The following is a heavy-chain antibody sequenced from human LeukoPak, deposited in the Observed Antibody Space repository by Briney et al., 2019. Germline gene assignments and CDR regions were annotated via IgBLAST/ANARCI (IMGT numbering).Heavy chain of an antibody. CDR3: ARDSAGYSSGCSDY. J-gene: IGHJ4*02. D-gene: IGHD6-19*01. Sequence: PGGSLRLSCAPSGFTFSSYNMNWVRQAPGKGLEGVSSIISSSSYIYYADPVKGRFTISRDNAKNSLYLQMNSLRAEDTAVYYCARDSAGYSSGCSDYWGQGTLVTVSS. V-gene: IGHV3-21*01. CDR1: GFTFSSYN. CDR2: IISSSSYI.